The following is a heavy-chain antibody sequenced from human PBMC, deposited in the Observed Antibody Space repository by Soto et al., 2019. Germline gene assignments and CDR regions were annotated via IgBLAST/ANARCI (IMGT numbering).Heavy chain of an antibody. J-gene: IGHJ4*02. Sequence: QVQLVESGGGVVQPGRSLRLSCAASGFTFSSYGMHWVRQAPGKGLEWVAVIWYDGSNKYYADSVKGRFTISRDNSKNTLYLQMNSLRAEDTAVYYCARAEGEPYVSDYWGQGTLVTVSS. CDR1: GFTFSSYG. D-gene: IGHD3-16*01. V-gene: IGHV3-33*01. CDR3: ARAEGEPYVSDY. CDR2: IWYDGSNK.